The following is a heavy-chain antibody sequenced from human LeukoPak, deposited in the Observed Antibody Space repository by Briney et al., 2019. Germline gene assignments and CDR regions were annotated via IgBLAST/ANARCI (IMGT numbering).Heavy chain of an antibody. D-gene: IGHD4-17*01. CDR2: INPEATTI. J-gene: IGHJ4*02. CDR1: GFTFSIYW. Sequence: GGSLRLSCAASGFTFSIYWIHWVRQAPGQGLVWVSRINPEATTISYADSVKGRFTISRDNAKNTLYLQINSLRAEDTAVYYCATLHYGDFDYWGQGTLLTVSS. CDR3: ATLHYGDFDY. V-gene: IGHV3-74*01.